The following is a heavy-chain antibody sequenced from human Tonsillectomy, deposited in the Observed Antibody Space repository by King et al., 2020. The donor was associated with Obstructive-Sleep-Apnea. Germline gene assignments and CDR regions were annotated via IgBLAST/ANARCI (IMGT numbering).Heavy chain of an antibody. Sequence: VQLVESGGGLVKPEGSLRLSCAASGFTFSTYSMNWVRQAPGKGLEWVSSITSSSSYIYYADSVKGRFTISRDNAKNSLYLQMNSLRAEDTAVYYCARDNDHCSSTRCYRNFDYWGQGTLVTVSS. D-gene: IGHD2-2*02. J-gene: IGHJ4*02. V-gene: IGHV3-21*01. CDR2: ITSSSSYI. CDR3: ARDNDHCSSTRCYRNFDY. CDR1: GFTFSTYS.